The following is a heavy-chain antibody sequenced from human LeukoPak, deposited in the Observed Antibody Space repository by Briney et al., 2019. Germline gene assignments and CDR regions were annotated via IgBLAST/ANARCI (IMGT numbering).Heavy chain of an antibody. D-gene: IGHD3-3*01. J-gene: IGHJ3*02. V-gene: IGHV4-59*08. CDR3: ARQDGKYDFWSGLPTNSEAFDI. Sequence: PSETLSLTCTVSGGSISSYYWSWIRQPPGKGLEWIGYIYYSGSTNYNPSLKSRVTISVDTSKNQFSLKLSSVTAADTAVYYCARQDGKYDFWSGLPTNSEAFDIWGQGTMVTVSS. CDR2: IYYSGST. CDR1: GGSISSYY.